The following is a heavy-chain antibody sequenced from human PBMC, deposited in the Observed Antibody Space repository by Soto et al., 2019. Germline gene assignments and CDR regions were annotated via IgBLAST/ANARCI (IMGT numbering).Heavy chain of an antibody. CDR2: INAGNGNT. Sequence: QVQLVQSGAEVKKPGASVKVSCKASGYTFTSYAMHWVRQAPGQRLEWMGWINAGNGNTKYSQKFQGRVTITRDTSESTAYMELSTLRSEDTAVYYCARDQGGMVVAATPRLKRVDYWGQGTLVTVSS. J-gene: IGHJ4*02. CDR1: GYTFTSYA. V-gene: IGHV1-3*01. CDR3: ARDQGGMVVAATPRLKRVDY. D-gene: IGHD2-15*01.